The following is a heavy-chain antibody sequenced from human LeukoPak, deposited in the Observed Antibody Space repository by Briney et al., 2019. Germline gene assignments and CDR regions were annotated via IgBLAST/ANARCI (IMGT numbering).Heavy chain of an antibody. CDR2: IYTSGST. CDR1: GGSISSYY. D-gene: IGHD4-17*01. V-gene: IGHV4-4*07. J-gene: IGHJ4*02. CDR3: ARDLMTTVTIRYFDY. Sequence: SETLSLTCTVSGGSISSYYWSWIRQPAGKGLEWIGRIYTSGSTNYNPSLKSRVTMSVDMSKNQFSLKLSSVTAADTAVYYCARDLMTTVTIRYFDYWGQGTLVTVSS.